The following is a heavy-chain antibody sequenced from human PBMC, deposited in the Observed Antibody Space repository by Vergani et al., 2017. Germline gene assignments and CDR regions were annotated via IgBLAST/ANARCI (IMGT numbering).Heavy chain of an antibody. D-gene: IGHD2-2*01. CDR3: ARGSVVVVPAATGGYYYYMDV. Sequence: QLQLQESGPGLVKPSETLSLTCTVSGGSISSSSYYWGWIRQPPGKGLEWIGEINHSGSTNYNPSLKSRVTISVDTSKNQFSLKLSSVTAADTAVYYCARGSVVVVPAATGGYYYYMDVWGKGTTVTVSS. V-gene: IGHV4-39*07. CDR1: GGSISSSSYY. CDR2: INHSGST. J-gene: IGHJ6*03.